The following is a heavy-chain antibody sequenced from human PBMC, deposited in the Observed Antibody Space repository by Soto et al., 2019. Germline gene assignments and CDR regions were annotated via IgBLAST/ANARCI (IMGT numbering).Heavy chain of an antibody. Sequence: QVQLQQWGAGLLKPSETLSLTCAVYGGSFSGHYWSWIRQPPGKGLGWFGEIIHSGSTNYNPSLKSRVTISVDTSKNQFSLKLSSVTAADTAVYYCARVTYGSGSYKVDYWGQGTLVTVSS. J-gene: IGHJ4*02. D-gene: IGHD3-10*01. CDR1: GGSFSGHY. V-gene: IGHV4-34*12. CDR3: ARVTYGSGSYKVDY. CDR2: IIHSGST.